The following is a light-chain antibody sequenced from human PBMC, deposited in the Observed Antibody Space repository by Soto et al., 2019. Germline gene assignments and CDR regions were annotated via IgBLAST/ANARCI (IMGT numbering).Light chain of an antibody. Sequence: IQLTQSPSSLSASVGDRVTITCRASQGISSYLAWYQQKPGKAPKILIKAASTLQSGVPSRFSGGGSGTEFTLTITGLQPEDFATYYCHQLNINNYAITFGQGTRLEIK. J-gene: IGKJ5*01. CDR2: AAS. CDR1: QGISSY. V-gene: IGKV1-9*01. CDR3: HQLNINNYAIT.